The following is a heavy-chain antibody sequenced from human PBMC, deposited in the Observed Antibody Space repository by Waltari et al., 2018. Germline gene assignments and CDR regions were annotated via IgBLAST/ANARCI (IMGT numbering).Heavy chain of an antibody. V-gene: IGHV4-39*01. CDR2: IFSTGTS. CDR1: PDSIHTPGSF. CDR3: ARQIGSRRGGWYFDF. J-gene: IGHJ2*01. D-gene: IGHD2-15*01. Sequence: HPQLQESGPGLLRPSETLSVTCTVSPDSIHTPGSFCGCLRPPPGKGLAWVGNIFSTGTSFINPSLKSQVTMSMDTSKNAFSLKVLSVTATDTAVYYCARQIGSRRGGWYFDFWGRGTLVTVSS.